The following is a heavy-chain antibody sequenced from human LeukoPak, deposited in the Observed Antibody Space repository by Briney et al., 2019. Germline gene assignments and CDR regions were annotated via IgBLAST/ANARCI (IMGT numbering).Heavy chain of an antibody. CDR1: GFTFSSYS. J-gene: IGHJ6*02. D-gene: IGHD6-19*01. CDR3: ARDPQWLVYYYYYYGMDV. Sequence: GGSLRLSCAASGFTFSSYSMNWVRQAPGKGLEWVSSISSSSSYIYYADSVKGRFTISRDNAKNSLYLQMNSLRAEDTAVYYCARDPQWLVYYYYYYGMDVWGQGTTVTVSS. CDR2: ISSSSSYI. V-gene: IGHV3-21*01.